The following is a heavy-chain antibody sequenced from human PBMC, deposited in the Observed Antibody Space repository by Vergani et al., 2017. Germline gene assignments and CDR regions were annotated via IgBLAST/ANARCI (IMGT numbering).Heavy chain of an antibody. V-gene: IGHV4-38-2*01. CDR1: GYSISSGYY. CDR2: IYHSGST. D-gene: IGHD6-13*01. J-gene: IGHJ5*02. CDR3: ARSRQHLVRGYNWFDP. Sequence: QVQLQESGPGLVKPSETLSLTCAVSGYSISSGYYWGWFRQPPGKGLEWIGSIYHSGSTYYNPSLKSRVTISVDTSKNQFSLKLSSVTAADTAVYYSARSRQHLVRGYNWFDPWGQGTLVTVSS.